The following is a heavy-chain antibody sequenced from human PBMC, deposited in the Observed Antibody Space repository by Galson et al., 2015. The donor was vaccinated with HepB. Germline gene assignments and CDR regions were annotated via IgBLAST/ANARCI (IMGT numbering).Heavy chain of an antibody. Sequence: GSLRLSCAASGFTFSSYAMSWVRQAPGKGLEWVSAISGSGGSTYYADSVKGRFTISRDNSKNTLYLQMNSLRAEDTAVYYCARGVGNYYGMDVWGQGTTVTVSS. D-gene: IGHD1-26*01. V-gene: IGHV3-23*01. CDR3: ARGVGNYYGMDV. CDR1: GFTFSSYA. CDR2: ISGSGGST. J-gene: IGHJ6*02.